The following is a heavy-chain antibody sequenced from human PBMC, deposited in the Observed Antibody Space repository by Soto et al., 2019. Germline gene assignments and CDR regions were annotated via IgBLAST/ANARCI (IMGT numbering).Heavy chain of an antibody. J-gene: IGHJ5*02. CDR3: ARGPSRLLMGDSFA. Sequence: PSETLSLTCAGYGGSFSGHYWSWIRQPPGKGLEWVGEIIHSGSTTYNPSLKSRVAISVDTSKNQFSLKLNSVTAADTAVYYCARGPSRLLMGDSFAWGQGTLVTVSS. V-gene: IGHV4-34*01. D-gene: IGHD2-8*01. CDR1: GGSFSGHY. CDR2: IIHSGST.